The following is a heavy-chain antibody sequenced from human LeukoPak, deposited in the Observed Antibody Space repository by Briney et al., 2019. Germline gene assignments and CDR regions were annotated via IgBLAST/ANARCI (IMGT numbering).Heavy chain of an antibody. Sequence: GGPLTLSCAASGFTFSIHWMSWVRQAPGKGLEWVANTKQDGSEKYYVDSVKGRFTISRDNAKNSLYLQMNSLRDEDTAVYYCARSSYGYGGWFDPWGQGTLVTVSS. V-gene: IGHV3-7*01. CDR2: TKQDGSEK. CDR3: ARSSYGYGGWFDP. J-gene: IGHJ5*02. CDR1: GFTFSIHW. D-gene: IGHD5-18*01.